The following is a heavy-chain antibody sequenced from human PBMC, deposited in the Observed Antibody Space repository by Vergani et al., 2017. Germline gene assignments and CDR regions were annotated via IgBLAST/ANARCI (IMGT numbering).Heavy chain of an antibody. CDR2: IYWDDDK. Sequence: QITLKESGPTLVKPTQTLTLTCTFSGFSLSTSGVGVGWNRQPPGKALEWLALIYWDDDKRYSPSLKSRLTITKDTSKNQVVLTMTNMDPVDTATYYCAHTGPLGYCSGGSCYSFWDYWGQGTLVTVSS. J-gene: IGHJ4*02. CDR3: AHTGPLGYCSGGSCYSFWDY. D-gene: IGHD2-15*01. CDR1: GFSLSTSGVG. V-gene: IGHV2-5*02.